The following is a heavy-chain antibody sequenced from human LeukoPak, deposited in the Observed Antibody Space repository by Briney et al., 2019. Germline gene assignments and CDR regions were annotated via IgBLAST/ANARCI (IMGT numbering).Heavy chain of an antibody. CDR1: GGSISSYY. D-gene: IGHD3-22*01. J-gene: IGHJ3*02. CDR3: ARRAYYYDSSGYDAFDI. Sequence: ASETLTLTCTVSGGSISSYYWSWIRQPPGKGLEWIGYIYYSGSTNYNPSLKSRVTISVDTSKNQFSLKLSSVTAADTAVYYCARRAYYYDSSGYDAFDIWGQGTMVTVSS. CDR2: IYYSGST. V-gene: IGHV4-59*01.